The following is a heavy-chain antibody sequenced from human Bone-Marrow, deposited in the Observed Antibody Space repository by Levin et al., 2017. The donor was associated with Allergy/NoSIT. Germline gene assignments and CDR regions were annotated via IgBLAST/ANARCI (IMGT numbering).Heavy chain of an antibody. Sequence: GGSLRLSCAASGFTFSGYTMHWVRQAPGKGLEWVSSIRSAGTYIHYADSVKGRFTISRDNANNSLSLEMNSLRAEDTALYYCARGGGSQKGGLDVWGQGTTVTVSS. V-gene: IGHV3-21*01. J-gene: IGHJ6*02. CDR1: GFTFSGYT. CDR2: IRSAGTYI. CDR3: ARGGGSQKGGLDV. D-gene: IGHD3-10*01.